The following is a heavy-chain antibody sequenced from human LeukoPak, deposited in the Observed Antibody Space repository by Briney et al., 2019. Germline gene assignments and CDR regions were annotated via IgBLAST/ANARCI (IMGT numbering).Heavy chain of an antibody. Sequence: GGSLRLSCAASGFTFSSYAMHWVRQAPGKGLEYVSAISSNGGSTYYAYSVKGRFTISRDNSKNTLYLQMGSLRAEDMAVYYCARDRSGGSYFDYWGQGTLVTVSS. CDR1: GFTFSSYA. J-gene: IGHJ4*02. V-gene: IGHV3-64*01. CDR2: ISSNGGST. D-gene: IGHD1-26*01. CDR3: ARDRSGGSYFDY.